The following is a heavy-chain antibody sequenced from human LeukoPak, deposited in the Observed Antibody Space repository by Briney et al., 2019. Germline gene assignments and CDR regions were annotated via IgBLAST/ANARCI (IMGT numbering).Heavy chain of an antibody. J-gene: IGHJ4*02. Sequence: ASVKVSCKASGYTFTGYYMHWVRQAPGQGLEWMGWINPNSGGTNYAQKFQGRVTLTRDTSISIAYMELSRLTSDDSAVYYCARVAGYYFEGHFDFWGQGTLVTVSS. CDR3: ARVAGYYFEGHFDF. CDR1: GYTFTGYY. D-gene: IGHD3-22*01. CDR2: INPNSGGT. V-gene: IGHV1-2*02.